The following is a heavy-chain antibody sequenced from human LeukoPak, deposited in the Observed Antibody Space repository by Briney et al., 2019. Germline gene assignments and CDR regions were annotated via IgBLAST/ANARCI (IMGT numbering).Heavy chain of an antibody. CDR3: AKDPNGDYVGGYWFDP. CDR1: GFTFSDYA. Sequence: GGSPRLSCASSGFTFSDYAMHWVRQAPGKGLEWVAFIRYDGSSKYSADSVKGRFTISRDKSNNALYLQMNSLRAEDTALYYCAKDPNGDYVGGYWFDPWGQGALVTVSS. J-gene: IGHJ5*01. V-gene: IGHV3-30*02. D-gene: IGHD4-17*01. CDR2: IRYDGSSK.